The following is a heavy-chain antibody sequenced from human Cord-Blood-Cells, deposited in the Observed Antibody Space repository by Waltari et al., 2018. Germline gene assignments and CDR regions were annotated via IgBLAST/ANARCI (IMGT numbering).Heavy chain of an antibody. CDR1: GGTFSTYA. CDR2: IISIFGTA. D-gene: IGHD3-3*01. Sequence: VQLVQSGAELMKPGSSVKVSCRASGGTFSTYAISCVRLSLGQGLEWMGGIISIFGTANYAQNFKGRVTITADESPNTAYMELSGLGSEDTAGYYCARDHAFWSDYYDAFDIWGQGTMVTVSS. J-gene: IGHJ3*02. CDR3: ARDHAFWSDYYDAFDI. V-gene: IGHV1-69*01.